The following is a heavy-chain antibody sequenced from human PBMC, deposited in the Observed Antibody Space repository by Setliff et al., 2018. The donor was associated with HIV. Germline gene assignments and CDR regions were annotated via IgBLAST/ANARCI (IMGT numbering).Heavy chain of an antibody. D-gene: IGHD3-10*01. V-gene: IGHV3-66*02. CDR1: GFTVSTYY. CDR3: ARLRLYNSALDY. J-gene: IGHJ4*02. Sequence: GESLKISCAASGFTVSTYYMSWVRQAPGKGLEWVSTIYSDGSTYHADSVNGRFTLSRDISENALYLQIDSLRPEDTAVYYCARLRLYNSALDYWGQGTLVTVAS. CDR2: IYSDGST.